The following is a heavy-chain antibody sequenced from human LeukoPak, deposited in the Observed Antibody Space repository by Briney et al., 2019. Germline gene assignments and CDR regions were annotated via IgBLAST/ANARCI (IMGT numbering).Heavy chain of an antibody. CDR1: GDSINNDTYY. CDR3: ARHEYSNSWSPPGYFDL. CDR2: MYVSGSS. Sequence: PSETLSLTCIVSGDSINNDTYYWNWIRQPAGKGLEWIGRMYVSGSSNYNPALKSRVSISVDTSKSQFSLRLSSVTAADTAVYHCARHEYSNSWSPPGYFDLWGRGTLITVSS. J-gene: IGHJ2*01. D-gene: IGHD6-13*01. V-gene: IGHV4-61*02.